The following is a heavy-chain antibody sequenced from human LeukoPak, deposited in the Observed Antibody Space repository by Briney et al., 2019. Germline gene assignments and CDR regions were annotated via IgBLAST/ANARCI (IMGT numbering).Heavy chain of an antibody. D-gene: IGHD4-17*01. CDR1: GFTFSSYG. Sequence: PGRSLRLSCVASGFTFSSYGMHWVRQAPGKGLEWVSAISGSGGSTYYADSVKGRFTISRDNSKNTLYLQMNSLRAEDTAVYYCAKEENGDYVPDYFDYWGQRTLVTVSS. CDR2: ISGSGGST. V-gene: IGHV3-23*01. CDR3: AKEENGDYVPDYFDY. J-gene: IGHJ4*02.